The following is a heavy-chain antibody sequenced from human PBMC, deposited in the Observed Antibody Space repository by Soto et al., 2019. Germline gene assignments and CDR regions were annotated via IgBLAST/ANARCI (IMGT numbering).Heavy chain of an antibody. D-gene: IGHD6-13*01. V-gene: IGHV3-48*01. CDR3: ATWYGNHYFGLDV. J-gene: IGHJ6*02. Sequence: VQLVESGGALVQPGGSLRLSCAASGYSFDAYIMNWVRQAPGKGLEWVSPINPRGLTKFYADSVRGRFTISRDDDSSSLLLQMNNWSAEETAVYYCATWYGNHYFGLDVWAQGTTVTVSS. CDR2: INPRGLTK. CDR1: GYSFDAYI.